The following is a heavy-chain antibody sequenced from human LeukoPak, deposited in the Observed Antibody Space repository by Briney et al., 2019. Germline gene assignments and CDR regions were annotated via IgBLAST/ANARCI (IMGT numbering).Heavy chain of an antibody. J-gene: IGHJ4*02. D-gene: IGHD3-3*01. Sequence: PGGSLRLSCAASGFTVSSNYMSWVRQAPGKGLEWVSVIYSGGSTYYADSVKGRFTISRDNSKNTLYLQMNSLRAEDTAVYYCAKDGDFWSGETYYFDYWGQGTLVTVSS. CDR2: IYSGGST. V-gene: IGHV3-53*05. CDR1: GFTVSSNY. CDR3: AKDGDFWSGETYYFDY.